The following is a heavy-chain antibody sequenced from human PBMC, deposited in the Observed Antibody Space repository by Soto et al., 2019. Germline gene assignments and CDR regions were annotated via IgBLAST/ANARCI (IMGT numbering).Heavy chain of an antibody. D-gene: IGHD1-7*01. CDR3: ARHSRAGTTGPAYYYYYMDV. J-gene: IGHJ6*03. CDR2: IYYSGST. V-gene: IGHV4-39*01. CDR1: GGSISSSSYY. Sequence: SETLSLTCTVSGGSISSSSYYWGWIRQPPGKGLEWIGSIYYSGSTYYNPSLKSRVTISVDTSKNQFSLKLSSVTAADTAVYYCARHSRAGTTGPAYYYYYMDVWGKGTTVTVSS.